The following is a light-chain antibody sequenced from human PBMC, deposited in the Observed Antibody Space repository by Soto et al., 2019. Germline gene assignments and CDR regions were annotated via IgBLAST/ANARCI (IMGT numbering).Light chain of an antibody. CDR1: QPVSSNY. CDR2: GAS. Sequence: VLSQSPGTPSLSQGERATLSCRASQPVSSNYLAWYQQKPGQAPRLLIYGASSRATDIPDRFSGSGSGTDFTLTISRLEPDDFAVYYCQRYGASPQTFGQGTKVDIK. J-gene: IGKJ1*01. V-gene: IGKV3-20*01. CDR3: QRYGASPQT.